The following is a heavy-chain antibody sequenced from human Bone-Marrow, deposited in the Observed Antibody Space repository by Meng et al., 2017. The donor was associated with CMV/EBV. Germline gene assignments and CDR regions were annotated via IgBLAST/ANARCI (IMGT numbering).Heavy chain of an antibody. Sequence: GGSLRLSCAASGFTFSSYWMSWVRQAPGKGLEWVANIKQDGSEKYYVDSVKGRFTISRDNAKNSLYLQMNSLRAEDTAVYYCARTEVPYYYYYGMDVWGQGTTVPVSS. CDR2: IKQDGSEK. V-gene: IGHV3-7*01. CDR1: GFTFSSYW. J-gene: IGHJ6*02. D-gene: IGHD1-1*01. CDR3: ARTEVPYYYYYGMDV.